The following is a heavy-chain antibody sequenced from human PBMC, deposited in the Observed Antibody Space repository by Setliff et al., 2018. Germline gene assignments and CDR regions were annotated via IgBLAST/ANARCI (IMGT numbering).Heavy chain of an antibody. V-gene: IGHV4-59*11. CDR3: ARVFYYDILTYAFDI. J-gene: IGHJ3*02. Sequence: SETLSLTCTVSGGPISSHYWSWIRQPPGKGLEWIGSIYYSGSTNYNPSLKSRVTISVGTSKNQFSLKLSSVTAADTAVYYCARVFYYDILTYAFDIWGQGTMVTVSS. D-gene: IGHD3-9*01. CDR1: GGPISSHY. CDR2: IYYSGST.